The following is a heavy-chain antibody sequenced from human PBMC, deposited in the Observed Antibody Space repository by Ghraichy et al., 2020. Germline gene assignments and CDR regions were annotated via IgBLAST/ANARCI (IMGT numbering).Heavy chain of an antibody. V-gene: IGHV4-4*07. CDR3: ARSYSPYDSSGYGAYGY. CDR2: IYTSGST. Sequence: SETLSLTCTVSGGSISSYYWSWIRQPAGKGLEWIGRIYTSGSTNYNPSLKSRVTMSVDTSKNQFSLKLSSVTAADTAVYYCARSYSPYDSSGYGAYGYWGQGTLVTVSS. J-gene: IGHJ4*02. CDR1: GGSISSYY. D-gene: IGHD3-22*01.